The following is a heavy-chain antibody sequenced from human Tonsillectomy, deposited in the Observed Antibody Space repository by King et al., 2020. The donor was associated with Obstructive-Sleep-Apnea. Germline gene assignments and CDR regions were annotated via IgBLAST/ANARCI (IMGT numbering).Heavy chain of an antibody. CDR2: IYYSGIT. V-gene: IGHV4-59*01. D-gene: IGHD4-17*01. CDR3: AREAIYGDYTWYFDL. Sequence: QLQESGPGLVKPSETLSLTCTVSGGSISSYYWSWIRQPPGKGLEWIGYIYYSGITNSNPSLKIRVTISVDTSKNQFSLKLSSVTAADTAVYYCAREAIYGDYTWYFDLWGRGTLVTVSS. J-gene: IGHJ2*01. CDR1: GGSISSYY.